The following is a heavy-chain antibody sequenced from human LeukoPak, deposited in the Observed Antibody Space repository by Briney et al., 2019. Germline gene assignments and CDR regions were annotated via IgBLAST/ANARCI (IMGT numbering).Heavy chain of an antibody. D-gene: IGHD5-18*01. Sequence: ASVKVSCKASGGTFSSYAISWVRQAPGQGLEWMGRIIPILGIANYAQKFQGRVTITADKSTSTAYMELSSLRSEDTAVYYCARFDSDTAMVQGGFDPWGQGTLVTVSS. CDR3: ARFDSDTAMVQGGFDP. V-gene: IGHV1-69*04. J-gene: IGHJ5*02. CDR2: IIPILGIA. CDR1: GGTFSSYA.